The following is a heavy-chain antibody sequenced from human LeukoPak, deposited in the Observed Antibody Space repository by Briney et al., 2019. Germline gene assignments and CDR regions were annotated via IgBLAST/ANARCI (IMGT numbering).Heavy chain of an antibody. J-gene: IGHJ5*02. CDR1: GYTFTSYG. CDR3: AGFHQNPPPLNHPLGFDP. Sequence: PGASVKVSCKASGYTFTSYGISWVRQAPGQGLEWMGWISAYNGNTNYAQKLQGRVTMTTDTSTSTAYMELRSLRSDDTAVYYCAGFHQNPPPLNHPLGFDPWGQGTLVTVSS. CDR2: ISAYNGNT. V-gene: IGHV1-18*01.